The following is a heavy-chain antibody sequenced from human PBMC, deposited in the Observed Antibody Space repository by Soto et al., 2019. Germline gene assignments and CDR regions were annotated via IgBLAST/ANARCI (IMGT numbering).Heavy chain of an antibody. CDR2: IYYSGST. V-gene: IGHV4-39*01. Sequence: SETLSLTCTVSGGSISSCSYYWGCIRQPPGKGLEWIGSIYYSGSTYYNPSLKSRVTISVDTSKNQFSLKLSSVTAADTAVYYCASSYCSGGSCFPKFQHWGQGTLVTVSS. D-gene: IGHD2-15*01. CDR3: ASSYCSGGSCFPKFQH. J-gene: IGHJ1*01. CDR1: GGSISSCSYY.